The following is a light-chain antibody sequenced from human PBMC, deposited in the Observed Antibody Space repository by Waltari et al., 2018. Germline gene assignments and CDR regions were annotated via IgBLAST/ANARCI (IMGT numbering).Light chain of an antibody. CDR3: QQYGISPQT. J-gene: IGKJ1*01. CDR2: DAS. V-gene: IGKV3-20*01. Sequence: EIVLTQSPGTLSLSPGEGATLSCRASQSVISSYLAWYQQKPGQAPRLLSYDASSRATGIPDRFSGSGSGTDFTLTISRLEPEDFAVYYCQQYGISPQTFGQGTKVEIK. CDR1: QSVISSY.